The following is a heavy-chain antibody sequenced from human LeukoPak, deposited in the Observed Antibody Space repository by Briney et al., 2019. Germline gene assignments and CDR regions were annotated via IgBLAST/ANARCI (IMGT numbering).Heavy chain of an antibody. CDR2: ISAYNGNT. V-gene: IGHV1-18*01. J-gene: IGHJ4*02. CDR3: ARSRYSSGWYLGY. CDR1: GYTFSNYG. D-gene: IGHD6-19*01. Sequence: ASVKVSCKASGYTFSNYGISWVRQAPGQGLEWMGWISAYNGNTNDAQKFQGRVTVTKDTSTSTVYMELRSLRSDDTAVYYCARSRYSSGWYLGYWGQGTLVTVSS.